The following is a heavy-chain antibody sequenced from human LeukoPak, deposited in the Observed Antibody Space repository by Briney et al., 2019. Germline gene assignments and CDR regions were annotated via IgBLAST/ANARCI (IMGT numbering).Heavy chain of an antibody. CDR2: IYYSGST. Sequence: SETLSLTCTVSGGSISSSSYCWGWIRQPPGKGLEWIGSIYYSGSTYYNPSLKSRVTISVDTSKNQFSLKLSSVTAADTAVYYCAGNNWYFDLWGRGTLVTVSS. J-gene: IGHJ2*01. CDR1: GGSISSSSYC. D-gene: IGHD2/OR15-2a*01. V-gene: IGHV4-39*01. CDR3: AGNNWYFDL.